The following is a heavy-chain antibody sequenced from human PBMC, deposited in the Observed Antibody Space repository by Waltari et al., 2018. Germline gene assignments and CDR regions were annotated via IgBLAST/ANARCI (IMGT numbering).Heavy chain of an antibody. V-gene: IGHV4-38-2*01. Sequence: QVQLQESGPGLVKPSETLSLTCAVSGYSISSGYYWGWIRQPPGKGLEWIGSIYHSGSTYYNPSLKSRVTISVDTSKNQFSLKLSSVTAADTAVYYGARTLGTTNAFDIWGQGTMVTVSS. J-gene: IGHJ3*02. CDR2: IYHSGST. CDR3: ARTLGTTNAFDI. CDR1: GYSISSGYY. D-gene: IGHD4-17*01.